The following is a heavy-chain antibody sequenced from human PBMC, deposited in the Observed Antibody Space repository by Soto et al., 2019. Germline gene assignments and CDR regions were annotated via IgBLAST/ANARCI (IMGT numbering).Heavy chain of an antibody. CDR3: AVVTTPGTFGY. D-gene: IGHD6-13*01. CDR1: GGSISSDNW. V-gene: IGHV4-4*02. Sequence: QVQLQESGPGLVKPSGTLSLTCAVSGGSISSDNWWSWVRQPPGKGLEWIGESYHSGSTIYNPSLKSRVTISVDKSKKHFSLNLSSVTAADTAVYYCAVVTTPGTFGYWGQGTLVTVSS. CDR2: SYHSGST. J-gene: IGHJ4*02.